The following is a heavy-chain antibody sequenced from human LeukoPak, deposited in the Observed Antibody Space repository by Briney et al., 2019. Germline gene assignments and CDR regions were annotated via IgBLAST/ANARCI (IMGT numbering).Heavy chain of an antibody. CDR3: AREAGSTWHPVDY. CDR2: ITSSSDI. D-gene: IGHD6-13*01. J-gene: IGHJ4*02. CDR1: GFIFSSFT. V-gene: IGHV3-21*01. Sequence: GGSLRLSCAASGFIFSSFTMNWVRQAPGKGLEWLSSITSSSDIYYSDSLKGRITISRDNTKNALYLQMNSLRAEDTAVYYCAREAGSTWHPVDYWGQGTLVTVSS.